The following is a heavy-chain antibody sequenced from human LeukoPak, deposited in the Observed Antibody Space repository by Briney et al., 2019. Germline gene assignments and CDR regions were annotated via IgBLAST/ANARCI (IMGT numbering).Heavy chain of an antibody. D-gene: IGHD3-10*01. CDR2: ISYDGSNK. V-gene: IGHV3-30*18. CDR1: GFTFNSFG. Sequence: HAGGSLRLSCAASGFTFNSFGMHWVRQAPGKGLEWVAVISYDGSNKYYADSVKGRFTISRDNSKNTLYLQMNSLRAEDTAVYYCAKERQHYYGSRSLQYWGQGTLVTVSS. J-gene: IGHJ4*02. CDR3: AKERQHYYGSRSLQY.